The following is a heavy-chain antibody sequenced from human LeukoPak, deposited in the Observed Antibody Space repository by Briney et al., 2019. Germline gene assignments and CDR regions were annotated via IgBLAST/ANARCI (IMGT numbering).Heavy chain of an antibody. J-gene: IGHJ4*02. CDR3: ARDSHFYQRQPFDY. CDR2: IYTSGST. D-gene: IGHD2-2*01. V-gene: IGHV4-4*07. CDR1: GGPINRYY. Sequence: SETLSLTCTVSGGPINRYYWSWIRPPAGKGLEWIGRIYTSGSTNYNPSLKRRVTISVDTSKNQFSLKLSSVTAADTAVYYCARDSHFYQRQPFDYWGQGTLVTVSS.